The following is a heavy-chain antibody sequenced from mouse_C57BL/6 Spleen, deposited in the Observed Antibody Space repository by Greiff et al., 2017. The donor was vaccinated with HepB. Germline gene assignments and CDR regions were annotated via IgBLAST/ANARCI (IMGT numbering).Heavy chain of an antibody. J-gene: IGHJ3*01. V-gene: IGHV1-55*01. CDR1: GYTFTSYW. CDR2: IYPGSGSI. D-gene: IGHD2-3*01. CDR3: AFSYDGYSFAY. Sequence: QVQLMQPGAELVKPGASVKMSCKASGYTFTSYWITWVKQRPGQGLEWIGDIYPGSGSINYNETFKSKATLTVDTSSSTAYMQLSSLTSEDSAVYYCAFSYDGYSFAYWGQGTLVTVSA.